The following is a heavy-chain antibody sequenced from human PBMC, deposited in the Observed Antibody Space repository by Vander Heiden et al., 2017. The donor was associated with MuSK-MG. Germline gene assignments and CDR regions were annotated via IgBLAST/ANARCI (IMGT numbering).Heavy chain of an antibody. J-gene: IGHJ5*02. CDR2: INTNTGNP. CDR3: ARLRPGSSSSGWFDP. Sequence: QVQLVQSGSELTKPGASVKVSCKAAGYTFTSYAMNWVRQAPGEALEWMEWINTNTGNPTYAQGFTGRFVFSLDTSVSTEYLQISSLKAEDTAVYYCARLRPGSSSSGWFDPWGQGTLVTVSS. V-gene: IGHV7-4-1*02. D-gene: IGHD6-6*01. CDR1: GYTFTSYA.